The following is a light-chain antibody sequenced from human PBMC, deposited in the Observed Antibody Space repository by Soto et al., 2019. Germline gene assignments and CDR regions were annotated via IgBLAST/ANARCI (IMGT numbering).Light chain of an antibody. J-gene: IGLJ1*01. CDR2: GNT. CDR1: SSNIGADYE. V-gene: IGLV1-40*01. Sequence: VLTQPPSVSVAPGQRVTISCTGGSSNIGADYEVHWYQQLPGTAPKLLIYGNTNRPSGVPDRFSGSKSGSSASLAITGLQAEDEAEYYCQSYDSTLKGCVFGTGTKVTVL. CDR3: QSYDSTLKGCV.